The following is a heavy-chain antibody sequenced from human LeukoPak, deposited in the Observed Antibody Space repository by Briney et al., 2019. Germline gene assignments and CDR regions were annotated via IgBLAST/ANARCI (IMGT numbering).Heavy chain of an antibody. D-gene: IGHD3-16*01. CDR2: IQPDGSEQ. CDR1: GFSFRSRW. J-gene: IGHJ5*02. CDR3: ASQSYARFDP. V-gene: IGHV3-7*01. Sequence: GGSLRLSCAASGFSFRSRWMSWVRQAPGKGLEWVGNIQPDGSEQYPVDSVKGRFTISRDNARNSMFLQMNSLRVEDTAVYYCASQSYARFDPWGQGTLVTVSS.